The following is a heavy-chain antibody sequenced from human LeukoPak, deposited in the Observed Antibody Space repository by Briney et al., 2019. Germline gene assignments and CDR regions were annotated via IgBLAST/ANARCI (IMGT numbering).Heavy chain of an antibody. V-gene: IGHV4-34*01. D-gene: IGHD3-9*01. J-gene: IGHJ5*02. CDR2: INHSGST. Sequence: SETLSLTCAVYGGSFSGYYWSWIRQPPGKGLEWIGEINHSGSTNYNPSLKGRVTISVDTSKNQFSLKLSSVTAADTAVYYCARWSDILTGYSPWGQGTLVTVSS. CDR3: ARWSDILTGYSP. CDR1: GGSFSGYY.